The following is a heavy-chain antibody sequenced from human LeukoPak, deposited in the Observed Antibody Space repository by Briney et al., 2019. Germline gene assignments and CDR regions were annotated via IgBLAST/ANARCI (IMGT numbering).Heavy chain of an antibody. Sequence: ASVKVSCKASGYTFTGYYMHWVRQAPGQGLEWMGWINPNSGGTNYAQKFQGRVTMTRDTSTSTAYMELSRLRSDDTAVYYCARDAELPSSSDHYYYYYMDVWGKGTTVTVSS. V-gene: IGHV1-2*02. CDR3: ARDAELPSSSDHYYYYYMDV. D-gene: IGHD6-6*01. J-gene: IGHJ6*03. CDR1: GYTFTGYY. CDR2: INPNSGGT.